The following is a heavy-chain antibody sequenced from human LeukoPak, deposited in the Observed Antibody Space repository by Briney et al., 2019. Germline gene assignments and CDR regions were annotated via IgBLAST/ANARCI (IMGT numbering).Heavy chain of an antibody. V-gene: IGHV3-7*01. J-gene: IGHJ3*02. D-gene: IGHD6-6*01. CDR3: AREGLWGAARDAFDI. Sequence: GGSLRLSCAASGFAFSSYWMSWVRQAPGKGLEWVANINQDGSEKYYVDSVKGRFTISRDNAKNSLYLQMNSLRVEDTAVYYCAREGLWGAARDAFDIWAKGQWSPSLQ. CDR1: GFAFSSYW. CDR2: INQDGSEK.